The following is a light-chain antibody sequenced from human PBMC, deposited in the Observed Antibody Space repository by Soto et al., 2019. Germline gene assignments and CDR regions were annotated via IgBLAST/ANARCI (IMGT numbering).Light chain of an antibody. J-gene: IGKJ2*01. Sequence: EIVLTQSPGTLSLSPGERAALSCRASQNVGASYIAWYQQKPGQAPRLLMYGASRRATGIADRFSGSGSGTDFTHTITRLEPEDFAVDYCQKYGGPPYTFGQGTKLEI. CDR1: QNVGASY. CDR2: GAS. V-gene: IGKV3-20*01. CDR3: QKYGGPPYT.